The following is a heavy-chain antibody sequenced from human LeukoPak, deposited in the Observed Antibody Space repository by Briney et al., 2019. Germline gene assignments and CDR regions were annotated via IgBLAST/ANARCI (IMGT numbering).Heavy chain of an antibody. CDR3: ARSYFDY. CDR1: GGSISSSSYY. V-gene: IGHV4-39*07. J-gene: IGHJ4*02. CDR2: IYYSGST. Sequence: PSETLSLTCTVSGGSISSSSYYWGWIRQPPGKGLEWIGSIYYSGSTNYNPSLKSRVTISVDTSKNQFSLKLSSVTAADTAVYYCARSYFDYWGQGTLVTASS.